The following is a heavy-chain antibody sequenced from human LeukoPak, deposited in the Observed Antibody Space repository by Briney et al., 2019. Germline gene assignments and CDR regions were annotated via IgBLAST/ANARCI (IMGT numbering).Heavy chain of an antibody. D-gene: IGHD5-12*01. V-gene: IGHV3-23*01. J-gene: IGHJ4*02. CDR2: ISGSGGST. CDR3: AREGYSGYDFDY. Sequence: TGGSLRLSCAASGFTFSSYAMSWVRQAPGKGLEWVSAISGSGGSTYYADSVKGRFTISRDNSKNTLYLQMNSLRAEDTAVYYCAREGYSGYDFDYWGQGTLVTVSS. CDR1: GFTFSSYA.